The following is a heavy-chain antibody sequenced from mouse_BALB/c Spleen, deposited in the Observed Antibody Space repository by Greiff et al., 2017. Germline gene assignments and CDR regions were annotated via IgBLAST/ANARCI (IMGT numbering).Heavy chain of an antibody. CDR2: ISNGGGST. D-gene: IGHD2-3*01. J-gene: IGHJ3*01. CDR3: ARQTGDGYSWFAY. V-gene: IGHV5-12-2*01. Sequence: EVKLMESGGGLVQPGGSLKLSCAASGFTFSSYTMSWVRQTPEKRLEWVAYISNGGGSTYYPATVKGRFTISRDNAKNTLYLQMSSLKSEDTAMYYCARQTGDGYSWFAYWGQGTLVTVSA. CDR1: GFTFSSYT.